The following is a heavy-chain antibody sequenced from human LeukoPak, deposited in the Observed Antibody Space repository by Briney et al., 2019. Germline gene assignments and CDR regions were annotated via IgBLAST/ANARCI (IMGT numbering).Heavy chain of an antibody. CDR3: ATDDKKTISEYNWFDP. D-gene: IGHD1-1*01. J-gene: IGHJ5*02. V-gene: IGHV3-23*01. CDR1: GFTFSNYA. CDR2: ISGSGATR. Sequence: PGGSLRLSCVASGFTFSNYAMSWVRQAPGKGLEWVSGISGSGATRYYADSVKGRFTIFRDNPKNTLYLQMNSLRAEDTAVYYCATDDKKTISEYNWFDPWGQGTLVTVSS.